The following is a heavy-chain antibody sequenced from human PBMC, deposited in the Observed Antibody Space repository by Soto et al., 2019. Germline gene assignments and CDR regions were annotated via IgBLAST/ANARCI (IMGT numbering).Heavy chain of an antibody. V-gene: IGHV4-59*11. CDR1: GTSMSSHF. D-gene: IGHD3-10*01. J-gene: IGHJ5*02. CDR2: GYYSGST. Sequence: QVQLQESGPGLVKASETLSLTCTVSGTSMSSHFWSWMRQPPGKGLEWIGYGYYSGSTLYNPSLKSRVTISLDTSKNHFSLRLNSVTSADTAVYYCARGVYLSLVRTGWFDPWGQGTLVTVSS. CDR3: ARGVYLSLVRTGWFDP.